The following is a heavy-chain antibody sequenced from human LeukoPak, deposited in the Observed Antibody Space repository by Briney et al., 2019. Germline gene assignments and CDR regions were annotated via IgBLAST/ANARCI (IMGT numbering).Heavy chain of an antibody. D-gene: IGHD5-24*01. CDR3: ARGRGDAESWYFDL. Sequence: GGSLRLSCAASGFTFSNYWMSWVRQAPGKGLEWVANIKQDGSEKYYVDSVRGRFTISRDNAKNSLYLEMNSLRAEDTAVYYCARGRGDAESWYFDLWGRGTLVTVPS. J-gene: IGHJ2*01. CDR1: GFTFSNYW. V-gene: IGHV3-7*03. CDR2: IKQDGSEK.